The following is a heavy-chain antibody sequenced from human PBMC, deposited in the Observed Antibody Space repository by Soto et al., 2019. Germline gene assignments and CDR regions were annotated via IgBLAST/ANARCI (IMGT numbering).Heavy chain of an antibody. J-gene: IGHJ5*02. V-gene: IGHV3-23*01. D-gene: IGHD2-2*01. Sequence: GGSLRLSCAASGFTFSSYAMSWVRQAPGKGLEWVSAISGSGGSTFYADSVKGRFTISRDTSKNTLFLQMNSLRAEDTAVYYCARDQVPAALLGWLDPWGQGTLVTVSS. CDR3: ARDQVPAALLGWLDP. CDR2: ISGSGGST. CDR1: GFTFSSYA.